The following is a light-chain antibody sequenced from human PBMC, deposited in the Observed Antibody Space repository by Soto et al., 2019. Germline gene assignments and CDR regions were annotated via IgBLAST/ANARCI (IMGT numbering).Light chain of an antibody. CDR3: HQYGSSPWT. V-gene: IGKV3-20*01. CDR2: GAS. J-gene: IGKJ1*01. Sequence: EIVLTQSPGTLSLSPGERATLSCRASESVASNYLAWYQHKPGQAPRLLFFGASNRATGIPDRFSGSGSGTDFTLTISRLEPEDFAVYYCHQYGSSPWTLDQGTKVDIK. CDR1: ESVASNY.